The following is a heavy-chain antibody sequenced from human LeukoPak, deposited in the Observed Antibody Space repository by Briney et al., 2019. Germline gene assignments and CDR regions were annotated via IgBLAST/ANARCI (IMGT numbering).Heavy chain of an antibody. CDR3: ARGWDIVVVPAAIRSGWGSNWFDP. CDR1: GGTFSSYA. V-gene: IGHV1-69*13. J-gene: IGHJ5*02. Sequence: GASVKVSCKASGGTFSSYAISWVRQAPGQGLEWMGGIIPIFGTANYAQKFQGRVTITADESTSTAYMELSSLRSEATAVYYCARGWDIVVVPAAIRSGWGSNWFDPWGQGTLVTVSS. D-gene: IGHD2-2*02. CDR2: IIPIFGTA.